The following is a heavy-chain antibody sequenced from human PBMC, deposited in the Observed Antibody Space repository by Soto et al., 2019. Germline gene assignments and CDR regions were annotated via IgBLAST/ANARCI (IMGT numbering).Heavy chain of an antibody. D-gene: IGHD3-3*01. J-gene: IGHJ3*02. V-gene: IGHV4-31*03. CDR1: GGSISSGGYY. CDR2: IYYSGST. Sequence: PSETLSLTCSVSGGSISSGGYYWSWIRQHPGKGLEWIGYIYYSGSTYYNPSLKSRVTISVDTSKNQFSLKLGSVTAADTAVYYCARGLLLDFWSGSRWGAFDIWGQGTMVTVSS. CDR3: ARGLLLDFWSGSRWGAFDI.